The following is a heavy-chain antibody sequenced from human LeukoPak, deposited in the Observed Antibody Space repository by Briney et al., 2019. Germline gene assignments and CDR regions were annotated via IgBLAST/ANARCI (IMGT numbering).Heavy chain of an antibody. CDR2: IYYSGST. V-gene: IGHV4-61*01. D-gene: IGHD5-18*01. Sequence: SETLSLTCTVSGGSVSSGSYYWSWIRQPPGKGLEWIGYIYYSGSTYYNPSLKSRVTISVDTSKNQFSLKLSSVTAADTAVYYCARGGDTAMVPYFDYWGQGTLVTVSS. J-gene: IGHJ4*02. CDR1: GGSVSSGSYY. CDR3: ARGGDTAMVPYFDY.